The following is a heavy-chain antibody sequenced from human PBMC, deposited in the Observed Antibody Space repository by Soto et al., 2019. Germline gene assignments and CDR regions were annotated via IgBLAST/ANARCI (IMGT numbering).Heavy chain of an antibody. D-gene: IGHD5-12*01. CDR2: ISGSGGST. CDR3: AKVPPSVDIGPSYYFDY. Sequence: GGSLRLSCAASGFTFSSYAMSWVRQAPGKGLEWVSAISGSGGSTYYADSVKGRFTISRDNSKNTLYLQMNSLRAEDTAVYYCAKVPPSVDIGPSYYFDYWGQGTLVTVSS. J-gene: IGHJ4*02. CDR1: GFTFSSYA. V-gene: IGHV3-23*01.